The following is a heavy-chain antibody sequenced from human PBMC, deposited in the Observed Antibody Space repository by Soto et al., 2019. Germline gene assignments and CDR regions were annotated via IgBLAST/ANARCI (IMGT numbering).Heavy chain of an antibody. V-gene: IGHV4-31*03. CDR1: GGSISSGGYY. Sequence: SETLSFTCTVSGGSISSGGYYWSWIRQHPGKGLEWIGYIYYSGSTYYNPSLKSRVTISVDTSKNQFSLKLSSVTAADTAVYYCARLVPYGDFDYWGQGTLVTVSS. D-gene: IGHD4-17*01. CDR2: IYYSGST. J-gene: IGHJ4*02. CDR3: ARLVPYGDFDY.